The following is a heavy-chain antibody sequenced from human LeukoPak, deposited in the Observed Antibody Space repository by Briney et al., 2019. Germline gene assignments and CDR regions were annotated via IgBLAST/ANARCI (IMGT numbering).Heavy chain of an antibody. D-gene: IGHD2-2*01. J-gene: IGHJ4*02. Sequence: GGSLRLSCTASGFTFSSQTMNWVRQAPGKGLEWVSYISGTSSVIYYADSVKGRFTISRDNAKSSLYLQMNSLRAEDTAVYYCARNLPAADYWGQGTLVTVSS. CDR2: ISGTSSVI. CDR1: GFTFSSQT. V-gene: IGHV3-48*04. CDR3: ARNLPAADY.